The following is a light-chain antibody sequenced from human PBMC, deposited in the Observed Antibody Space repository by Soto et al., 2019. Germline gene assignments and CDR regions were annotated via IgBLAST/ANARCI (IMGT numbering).Light chain of an antibody. Sequence: DIQMTQSPSTLSASVGDRVTITCRASQSISSWLAWYQQKPGKAPKLLIYKASSLESGVPSRFSGSGSGTEFTFTISSLQPDDFATYYCQQYNSYWWTFGQGTKVDIK. V-gene: IGKV1-5*03. CDR1: QSISSW. CDR3: QQYNSYWWT. CDR2: KAS. J-gene: IGKJ1*01.